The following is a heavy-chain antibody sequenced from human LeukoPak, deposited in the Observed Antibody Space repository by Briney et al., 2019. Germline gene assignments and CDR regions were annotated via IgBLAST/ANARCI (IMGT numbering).Heavy chain of an antibody. CDR3: ASFRGYSGYGPMDV. CDR2: ISSSSSYT. CDR1: GFTFSDYY. D-gene: IGHD5-12*01. V-gene: IGHV3-11*06. Sequence: GGSLRLSCAASGFTFSDYYMSWIRQAPGKGLEWVSYISSSSSYTNYADSVKGRFTISRDDAKNSLYLQMNSLRAEDTAVYYCASFRGYSGYGPMDVWGKGTTVTVSS. J-gene: IGHJ6*04.